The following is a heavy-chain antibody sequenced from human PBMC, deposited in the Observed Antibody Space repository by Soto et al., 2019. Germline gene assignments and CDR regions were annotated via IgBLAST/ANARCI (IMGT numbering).Heavy chain of an antibody. V-gene: IGHV4-59*01. CDR3: ARGDPLLWFGEKVYYGMDV. CDR1: GGSIISYY. CDR2: IYYSGST. Sequence: SETLSLTCTVSGGSIISYYWSWIRQPPGKGLEWIGYIYYSGSTNYNPSLKSRVTISVDTSKNQLSLKLSSVTAADTAVYYCARGDPLLWFGEKVYYGMDVWGQGTTVTVSS. D-gene: IGHD3-10*01. J-gene: IGHJ6*02.